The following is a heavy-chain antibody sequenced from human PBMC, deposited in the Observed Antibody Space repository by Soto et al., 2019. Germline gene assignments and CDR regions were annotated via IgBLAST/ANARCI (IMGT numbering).Heavy chain of an antibody. CDR2: IYYSGST. J-gene: IGHJ4*02. V-gene: IGHV4-61*01. CDR3: ARFTTYSGSYRRFDY. Sequence: SETLSLTCTVSGGSVSSGSYYWSWIRQPPGKGLEWIGYIYYSGSTNYNPSLKSRVTISVDTSKNQFSLKLSSVTAADTAVYYCARFTTYSGSYRRFDYWGQGTLVTVSS. D-gene: IGHD1-26*01. CDR1: GGSVSSGSYY.